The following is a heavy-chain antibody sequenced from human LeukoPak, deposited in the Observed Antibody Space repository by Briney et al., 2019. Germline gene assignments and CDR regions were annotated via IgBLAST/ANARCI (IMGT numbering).Heavy chain of an antibody. CDR1: GYTFTSYG. J-gene: IGHJ6*04. CDR2: SSAYNGNT. CDR3: ARDRSYYYGSGSFYYYGMDV. Sequence: ASVKVSCKASGYTFTSYGISWVRQAPGQGLDWMGWSSAYNGNTNYARKLQGRVTMTTDTSTSTAYMELRSLRSDDTAVYYCARDRSYYYGSGSFYYYGMDVWGKGTTVTVSS. V-gene: IGHV1-18*04. D-gene: IGHD3-10*01.